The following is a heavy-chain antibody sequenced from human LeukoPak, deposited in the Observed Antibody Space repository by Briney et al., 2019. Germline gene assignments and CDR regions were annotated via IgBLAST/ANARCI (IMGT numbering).Heavy chain of an antibody. CDR2: IYYSGST. D-gene: IGHD6-19*01. CDR1: GGSISVYY. CDR3: ARGRYSSGLDY. V-gene: IGHV4-59*01. Sequence: TSETLSLTCIVPGGSISVYYWSWIRQPPGKGLEWIGYIYYSGSTNYNPSLKSRVTISIDTSKNQFSLKLSSVTAADTAVYYCARGRYSSGLDYWGQGTLVTVSS. J-gene: IGHJ4*02.